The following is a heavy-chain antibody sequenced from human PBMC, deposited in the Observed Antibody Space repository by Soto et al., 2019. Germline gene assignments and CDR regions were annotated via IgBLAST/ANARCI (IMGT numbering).Heavy chain of an antibody. CDR3: ARDMPYGAGSLAGCDY. CDR1: GVSITGSY. J-gene: IGHJ4*02. Sequence: EPLSLPCTVSGVSITGSYWSWIRQTPGKTLEWIGYIYHSGTTTYNPSLKSRVSISVDTSKNQFSLRLTSVIAADTAVYYCARDMPYGAGSLAGCDYWGQGIRVTVSS. CDR2: IYHSGTT. D-gene: IGHD1-26*01. V-gene: IGHV4-59*01.